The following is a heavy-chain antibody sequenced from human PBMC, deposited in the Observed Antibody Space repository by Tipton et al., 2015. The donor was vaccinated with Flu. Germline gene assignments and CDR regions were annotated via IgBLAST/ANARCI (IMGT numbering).Heavy chain of an antibody. CDR2: MNPDGSQK. Sequence: SLRLSCAASEFTFDGYVMHWVRQAPGKGLEWVANMNPDGSQKYYVGSVRGRFTISRDNAKNSLYLQMNSLRAEDTAVYYCAKDNQLRTLTDNWFDPWGQGTLVTVSS. CDR1: EFTFDGYV. CDR3: AKDNQLRTLTDNWFDP. J-gene: IGHJ5*02. V-gene: IGHV3-7*01. D-gene: IGHD4-23*01.